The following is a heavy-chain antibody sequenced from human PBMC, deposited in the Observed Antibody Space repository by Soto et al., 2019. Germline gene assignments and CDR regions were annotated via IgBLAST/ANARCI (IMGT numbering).Heavy chain of an antibody. Sequence: QVHLHESGPGLVKPSETLSLTCTVSGGSLRSYYWSWIRQPAGKGLEWTGRVYANGNTYFRPSLRGRVAMSVDTSKNQFTLNLTSVTAADSGVYYCGRDQMGLTQRGGEWGQGALVVVS. CDR1: GGSLRSYY. D-gene: IGHD3-16*01. J-gene: IGHJ4*02. CDR2: VYANGNT. CDR3: GRDQMGLTQRGGE. V-gene: IGHV4-4*07.